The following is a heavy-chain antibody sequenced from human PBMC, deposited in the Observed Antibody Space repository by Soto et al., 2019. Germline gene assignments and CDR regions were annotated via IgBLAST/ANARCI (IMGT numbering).Heavy chain of an antibody. CDR2: IYYSGST. CDR1: GGSISSYY. Sequence: QVQLQESGPGLVKPSETLSLTCTVSGGSISSYYWSWIRQPPGKGLEWIGYIYYSGSTNYNPSLKSRVTISVDTSKNQFSLKLSSVTAADTAVYYCARRLYSSGFDWFDPWGQGTLVTVSS. D-gene: IGHD6-19*01. V-gene: IGHV4-59*08. J-gene: IGHJ5*02. CDR3: ARRLYSSGFDWFDP.